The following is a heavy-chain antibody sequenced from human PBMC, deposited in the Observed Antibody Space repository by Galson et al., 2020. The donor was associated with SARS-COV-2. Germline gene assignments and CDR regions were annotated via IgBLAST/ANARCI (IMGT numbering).Heavy chain of an antibody. CDR1: GFTVSSNY. CDR2: IYNDGST. V-gene: IGHV3-53*01. D-gene: IGHD3-16*01. Sequence: GGSLRLTCAASGFTVSSNYVTWVRQAPGKGLEWVSDIYNDGSTYYADSVKGRVTISRDNSKNTLYLHMNSLRAEDTAMYYCARFFAGGYFDYGGQGALVTVSS. CDR3: ARFFAGGYFDY. J-gene: IGHJ4*02.